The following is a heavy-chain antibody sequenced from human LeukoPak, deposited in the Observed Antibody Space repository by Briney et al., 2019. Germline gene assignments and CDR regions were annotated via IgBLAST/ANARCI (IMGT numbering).Heavy chain of an antibody. J-gene: IGHJ6*03. V-gene: IGHV1-18*01. D-gene: IGHD4-17*01. CDR1: GYTFTSYG. Sequence: ASVKVSCKASGYTFTSYGISWVQQAPGQGLEWMGWISAYNGNTNYAQKLQGRVTMTTDTSTSTAYMELRSLRSDDTAVYYCARDSTGWVYYYMDVWGKGTTVTVSS. CDR3: ARDSTGWVYYYMDV. CDR2: ISAYNGNT.